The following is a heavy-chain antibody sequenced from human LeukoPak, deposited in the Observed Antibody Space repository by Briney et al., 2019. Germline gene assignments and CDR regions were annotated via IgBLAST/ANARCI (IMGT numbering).Heavy chain of an antibody. V-gene: IGHV1-2*06. J-gene: IGHJ3*02. CDR3: ARITAMVTYGAFDI. CDR2: INPNSGGT. D-gene: IGHD5-18*01. Sequence: ASVKVSCKASGYTFTGYYMHWVRQAPGQGLEWMGRINPNSGGTNYAQKFQGRVTMTRDTSISTAYMELSSLRSVDTAVYYCARITAMVTYGAFDIWGQGTMVTVSS. CDR1: GYTFTGYY.